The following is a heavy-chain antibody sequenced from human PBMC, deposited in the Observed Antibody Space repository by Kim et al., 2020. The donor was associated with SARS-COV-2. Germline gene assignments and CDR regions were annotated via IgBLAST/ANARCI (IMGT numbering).Heavy chain of an antibody. D-gene: IGHD2-21*01. Sequence: YFADSVEARFTIPRDNSKNTLDLQMNSLRVDDTSVYYCAKDRESPPALLDRWGQGTLVTVSS. CDR3: AKDRESPPALLDR. V-gene: IGHV3-30-3*02. J-gene: IGHJ5*02.